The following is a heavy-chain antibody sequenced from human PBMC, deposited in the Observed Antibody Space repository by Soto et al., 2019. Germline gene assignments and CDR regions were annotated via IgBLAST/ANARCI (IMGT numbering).Heavy chain of an antibody. J-gene: IGHJ3*02. CDR2: IYYGGST. Sequence: QLQLQESGPGLVKPSETLSLTCTVSGGSISSSSYYWGWIRQPPGKGLEWIGSIYYGGSTYYNTSLKSRVTIPVDTSKNQFSLKLSSVTAADTAVYYCARQTIEYVAFDIWGQGTMVTVSS. CDR3: ARQTIEYVAFDI. CDR1: GGSISSSSYY. D-gene: IGHD6-6*01. V-gene: IGHV4-39*01.